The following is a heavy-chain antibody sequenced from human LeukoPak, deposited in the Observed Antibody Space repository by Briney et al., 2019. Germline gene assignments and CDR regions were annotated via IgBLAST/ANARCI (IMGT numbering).Heavy chain of an antibody. CDR2: ISGYNGDT. CDR3: ARRPRSYYYGMDV. D-gene: IGHD1-14*01. V-gene: IGHV1-18*01. Sequence: GASVKVSRKASGYTFTSYGINWVRQAPGQGLEWMGWISGYNGDTNYAQKLQGRVTMTTDTSTSTAYMDLRNLRFDDTAVYFCARRPRSYYYGMDVWGQGTTVTVSS. J-gene: IGHJ6*02. CDR1: GYTFTSYG.